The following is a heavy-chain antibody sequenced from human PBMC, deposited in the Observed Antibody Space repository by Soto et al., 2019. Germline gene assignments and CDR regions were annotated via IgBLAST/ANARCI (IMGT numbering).Heavy chain of an antibody. CDR2: MYKSGFS. V-gene: IGHV4-59*01. CDR3: ARDRTNLMDRSVYGYFDS. J-gene: IGHJ4*02. Sequence: PSETLSLTCTVSGGSISNYYWTWIRQPPGKGLEWIGYMYKSGFSNYNPSLKSRVTISLDTSKNQFSLTLNSVTAADTAVYYCARDRTNLMDRSVYGYFDSWGQGTLVTVSS. CDR1: GGSISNYY. D-gene: IGHD3-10*01.